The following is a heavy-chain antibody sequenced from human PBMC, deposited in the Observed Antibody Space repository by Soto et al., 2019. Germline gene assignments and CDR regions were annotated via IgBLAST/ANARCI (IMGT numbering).Heavy chain of an antibody. V-gene: IGHV1-3*01. CDR3: ARDGSLYWYFDL. CDR2: INAGNGNT. J-gene: IGHJ2*01. D-gene: IGHD1-26*01. Sequence: ASVKVSCKASGYTFTSHAMHWVRQAPGQRLEWMGWINAGNGNTKYSQKFQGRVTITTDTSASTAYMELSSLRSEDTAVYYCARDGSLYWYFDLWGRGTLVTSPQ. CDR1: GYTFTSHA.